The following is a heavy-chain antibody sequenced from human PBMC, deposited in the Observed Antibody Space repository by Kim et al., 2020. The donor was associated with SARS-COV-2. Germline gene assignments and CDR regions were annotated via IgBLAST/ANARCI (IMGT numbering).Heavy chain of an antibody. Sequence: SETLSLTCTVSGGSISSSSYYWVWIRQPPGKGLEWIGSIYYSGSTYYNPSLKSRVTISVDTSKNQFSLKLSSVTAADTAVYYCARHEASITIFGVVPLGEGMDVWGQGTTVTVSS. CDR1: GGSISSSSYY. CDR2: IYYSGST. D-gene: IGHD3-3*01. V-gene: IGHV4-39*01. J-gene: IGHJ6*02. CDR3: ARHEASITIFGVVPLGEGMDV.